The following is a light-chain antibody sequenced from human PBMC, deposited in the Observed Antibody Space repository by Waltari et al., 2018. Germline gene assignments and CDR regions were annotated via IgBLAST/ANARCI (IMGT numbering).Light chain of an antibody. CDR3: AAWDDSLNGFYV. CDR1: NSNIGSNT. CDR2: NNS. V-gene: IGLV1-44*01. Sequence: QSVLTQPPSASGTPGQRVTISCSGSNSNIGSNTVNWYQQLPGTAPQLLIYNNSQRPSGVPDRFSGSNSGTSASLAISGLQSEDEGAYYCAAWDDSLNGFYVFGTGTKVTVL. J-gene: IGLJ1*01.